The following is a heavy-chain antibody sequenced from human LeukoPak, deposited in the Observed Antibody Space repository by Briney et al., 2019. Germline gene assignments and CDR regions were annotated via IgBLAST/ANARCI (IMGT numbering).Heavy chain of an antibody. CDR2: INHSGST. J-gene: IGHJ4*02. Sequence: PSETLSLTCAVYGGSFSGYYWSWIRQPPGKGLEWIGEINHSGSTNYNPSLKSRVTISVDTSKNQFSLKLSSVTAADTAVYYCARRNGDYLYYFDYWGQGTLVTVSS. D-gene: IGHD4-17*01. V-gene: IGHV4-34*01. CDR1: GGSFSGYY. CDR3: ARRNGDYLYYFDY.